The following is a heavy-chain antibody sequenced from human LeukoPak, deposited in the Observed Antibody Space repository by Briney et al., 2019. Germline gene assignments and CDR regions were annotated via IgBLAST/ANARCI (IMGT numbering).Heavy chain of an antibody. D-gene: IGHD4-17*01. CDR2: ISSSSSYI. CDR1: GFTFSSYA. J-gene: IGHJ6*02. CDR3: ARGTVRLRYYGMDV. V-gene: IGHV3-21*01. Sequence: PGGSLRLSCAASGFTFSSYAMNWVRQAPGKGLEWVSSISSSSSYIYYADSVKGRFTISRDNAKNSLYPQMNSLRAEDTAVYYCARGTVRLRYYGMDVWGQGTTVTVSS.